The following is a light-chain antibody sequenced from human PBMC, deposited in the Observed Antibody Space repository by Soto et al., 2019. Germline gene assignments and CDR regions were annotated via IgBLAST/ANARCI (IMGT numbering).Light chain of an antibody. CDR1: SSDVGGYNY. CDR3: SSFAGNNNRGV. V-gene: IGLV2-8*01. Sequence: QSALTQPASVSGSPGQSITISCTGTSSDVGGYNYVSWYQQHPGKAPKLMIYEVSQRPSGVPDRFSGSKSGNTASLTVSGLQAEDEADYYCSSFAGNNNRGVFGSGTKVTV. J-gene: IGLJ1*01. CDR2: EVS.